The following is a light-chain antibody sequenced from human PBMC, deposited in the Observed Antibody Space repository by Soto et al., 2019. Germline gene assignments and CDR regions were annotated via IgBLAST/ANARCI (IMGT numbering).Light chain of an antibody. CDR3: SSYTSSSSYVV. CDR2: EVS. Sequence: QSALTQPASVSGSPGQSITISCTGTSSDVGGYNYVSWYQQHPGKAPKLMIYEVSNRPSGVSNRFSGSKSGNTASLTISGLQAEDEADYYRSSYTSSSSYVVLGGGTKLTVL. CDR1: SSDVGGYNY. V-gene: IGLV2-14*01. J-gene: IGLJ2*01.